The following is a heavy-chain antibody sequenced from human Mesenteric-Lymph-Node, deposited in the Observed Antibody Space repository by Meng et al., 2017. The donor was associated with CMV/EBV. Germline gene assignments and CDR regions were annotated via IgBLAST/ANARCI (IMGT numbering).Heavy chain of an antibody. CDR3: ARDNVNPEGFDP. D-gene: IGHD2/OR15-2a*01. CDR2: INPNSGVS. CDR1: GYTFTDFY. V-gene: IGHV1-2*06. Sequence: QVKLVQSRAEVGKPGASVLVSCKASGYTFTDFYIHWLRQAPGQGLEWMGRINPNSGVSNSAQNFQGRVTMTRDTSISTAYMELGRLTSDDTAVYYCARDNVNPEGFDPWGQGTLVTVSS. J-gene: IGHJ5*02.